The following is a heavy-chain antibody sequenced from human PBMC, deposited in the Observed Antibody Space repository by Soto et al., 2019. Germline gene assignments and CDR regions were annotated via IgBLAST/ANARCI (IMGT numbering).Heavy chain of an antibody. J-gene: IGHJ4*02. CDR1: GYTFTSYY. V-gene: IGHV1-46*01. D-gene: IGHD3-22*01. CDR3: ARDWARPTYYDSSGYPLPMPSDY. CDR2: INPSGGST. Sequence: ASMKVSCKASGYTFTSYYMHWVRQAPGQGLEWMGIINPSGGSTSYAQKFQGRVTMTRDTSTSTVYMELSSLRSEDTAVYYCARDWARPTYYDSSGYPLPMPSDYWGQGTLVTVSS.